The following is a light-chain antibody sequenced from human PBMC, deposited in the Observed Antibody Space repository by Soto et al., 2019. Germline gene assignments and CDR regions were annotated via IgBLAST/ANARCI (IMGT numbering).Light chain of an antibody. CDR2: EVS. CDR1: SSDVGGYNY. V-gene: IGLV2-14*01. CDR3: SSYTGSSTLV. J-gene: IGLJ3*02. Sequence: QSALTQPASVSGSPGQSITISCTGTSSDVGGYNYVSWYQQHPGKAPKLMIYEVSHRPSGVSNRFSGSKSGNTASLTISGLQADDEAEYYCSSYTGSSTLVFGGGTKLTVL.